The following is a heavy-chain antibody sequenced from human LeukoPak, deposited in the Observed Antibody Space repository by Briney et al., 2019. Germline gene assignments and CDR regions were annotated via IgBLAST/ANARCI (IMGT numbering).Heavy chain of an antibody. V-gene: IGHV4-59*01. CDR1: GGSISSYY. CDR3: ARGPSSSWYYYGMDV. CDR2: IYYSGST. Sequence: SETLSLTCTVSGGSISSYYWSWIRQPPGKGLEWIGYIYYSGSTNYNPSLKSRVTISVDTSKNQFSLKLSSVTAADTAVYYCARGPSSSWYYYGMDVWGQGTTATVSS. D-gene: IGHD6-13*01. J-gene: IGHJ6*02.